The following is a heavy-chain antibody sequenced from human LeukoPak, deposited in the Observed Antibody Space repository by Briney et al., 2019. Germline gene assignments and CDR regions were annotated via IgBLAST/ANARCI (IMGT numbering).Heavy chain of an antibody. D-gene: IGHD1-26*01. V-gene: IGHV4-59*01. J-gene: IGHJ3*02. CDR3: ARGGGATEHAGAFDI. Sequence: SETLSLTCTVSGGSISSYYWSWIRQPPGKGLEWIGFIYFSGGTNYNPSLKSRVTISLDTSKNQFSLKLSSVTAADTAVYYCARGGGATEHAGAFDIWGQGTMVTVSS. CDR2: IYFSGGT. CDR1: GGSISSYY.